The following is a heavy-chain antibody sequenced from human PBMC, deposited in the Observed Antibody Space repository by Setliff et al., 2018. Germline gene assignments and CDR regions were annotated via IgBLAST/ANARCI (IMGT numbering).Heavy chain of an antibody. V-gene: IGHV1-18*01. CDR3: ERLVRYCSTTSCQRTSGDDF. CDR1: GYTFSDYG. D-gene: IGHD2-2*01. J-gene: IGHJ4*02. Sequence: GASVKVSFKASGYTFSDYGVSWVRQAPGQGLEWMGWISPHSGRAFYAPQFQNRVIMTTDTSTNTAYMDLRSLRSDDTAVYYCERLVRYCSTTSCQRTSGDDFWGLGTLVTVSS. CDR2: ISPHSGRA.